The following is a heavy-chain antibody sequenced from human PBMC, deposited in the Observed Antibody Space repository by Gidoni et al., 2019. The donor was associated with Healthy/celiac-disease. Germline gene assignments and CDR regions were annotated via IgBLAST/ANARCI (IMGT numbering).Heavy chain of an antibody. Sequence: QVQLQESGPGLVKPSETLSLTCTVSGGSISSYYWSWIRQPPGKGLEWIGYIYYSGSTNYNPSLKSRVTRSVDTSKNQFALKLSSVTAADTAVYYCARGSTMVRGVIITPYYYYYMDVWGKGTTVTVSS. V-gene: IGHV4-59*01. J-gene: IGHJ6*03. CDR1: GGSISSYY. CDR3: ARGSTMVRGVIITPYYYYYMDV. CDR2: IYYSGST. D-gene: IGHD3-10*01.